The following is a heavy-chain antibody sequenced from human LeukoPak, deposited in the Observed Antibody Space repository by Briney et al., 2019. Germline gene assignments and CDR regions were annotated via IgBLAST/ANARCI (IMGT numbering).Heavy chain of an antibody. J-gene: IGHJ4*02. CDR1: GGSISGYY. D-gene: IGHD2-15*01. CDR2: TCCSGIT. CDR3: ARQHPSGRGSGLDY. Sequence: PSETLCLTCSVSGGSISGYYWTWIRQPPGKGLEWIGYTCCSGITNYNPSLKSRVTISVDTSKNQCSLNLSSVTAADTAVYYCARQHPSGRGSGLDYWGQGTLVIVSS. V-gene: IGHV4-59*08.